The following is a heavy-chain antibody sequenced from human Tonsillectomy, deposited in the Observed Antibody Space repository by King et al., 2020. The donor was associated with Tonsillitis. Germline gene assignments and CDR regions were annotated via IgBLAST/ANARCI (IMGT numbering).Heavy chain of an antibody. V-gene: IGHV3-30*19. CDR3: ARPPVDYYGSDIYFEY. CDR2: VSDYGRNT. Sequence: VQLVESGGGVVQPGRSLRLSCAASGFTFTSYAMHWVRQAPGKGLEWVALVSDYGRNTNYADSLKGRFTISRENSKNTLYLKMNSLRPEDTAVYYCARPPVDYYGSDIYFEYWGQGTLVTVSS. D-gene: IGHD3-10*01. J-gene: IGHJ4*02. CDR1: GFTFTSYA.